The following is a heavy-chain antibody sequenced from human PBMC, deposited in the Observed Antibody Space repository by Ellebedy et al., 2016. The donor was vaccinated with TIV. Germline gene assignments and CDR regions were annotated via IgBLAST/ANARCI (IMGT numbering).Heavy chain of an antibody. CDR1: GGSISPYY. D-gene: IGHD3-22*01. V-gene: IGHV4-59*08. Sequence: MPSETLSLTCNVSGGSISPYYWGWIRQSPGKRLEWIGYIFHRGNTNYNPSLKGRGPIDIDAPRNQFSLRLRSVTAAATAVYYCARLSPPSHYYDSSGTASKWFDTWGQGTLVTVSS. J-gene: IGHJ5*02. CDR3: ARLSPPSHYYDSSGTASKWFDT. CDR2: IFHRGNT.